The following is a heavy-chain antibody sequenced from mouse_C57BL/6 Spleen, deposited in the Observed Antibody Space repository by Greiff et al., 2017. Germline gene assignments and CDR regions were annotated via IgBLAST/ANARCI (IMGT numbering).Heavy chain of an antibody. CDR2: INYDGSST. CDR1: GFTFSDYY. J-gene: IGHJ1*03. Sequence: EVQLKESEGGLVQPGSSMKLSCTASGFTFSDYYMAWVRQVPEKGLEWVANINYDGSSTYYLDSLKSRFIISRDNAKNTLYLQMSSLKSEDTATYYCARDGYYVSWYFDVWGTGTTVTVSS. CDR3: ARDGYYVSWYFDV. D-gene: IGHD2-3*01. V-gene: IGHV5-16*01.